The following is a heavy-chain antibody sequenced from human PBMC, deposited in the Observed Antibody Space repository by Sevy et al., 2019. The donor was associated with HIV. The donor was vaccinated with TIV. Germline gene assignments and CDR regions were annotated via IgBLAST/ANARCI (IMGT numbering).Heavy chain of an antibody. J-gene: IGHJ4*02. CDR1: GFTFSSYA. Sequence: GGSLRLSCAASGFTFSSYAMHWVRQAPGKGLEWVAVISYDGSNKYYADSVKGRFTISRDNSKNTLYLQMNSLRAEDTAVYYCARDPPYYYGSGSSYYFYYWGQGTLVTVSS. D-gene: IGHD3-10*01. CDR3: ARDPPYYYGSGSSYYFYY. CDR2: ISYDGSNK. V-gene: IGHV3-30-3*01.